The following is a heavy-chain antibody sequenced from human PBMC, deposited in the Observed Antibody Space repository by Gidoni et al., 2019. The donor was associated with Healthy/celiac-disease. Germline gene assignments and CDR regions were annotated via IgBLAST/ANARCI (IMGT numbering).Heavy chain of an antibody. V-gene: IGHV4-38-2*02. CDR1: GYSISSGYY. Sequence: QVQLQESGPGLVKPSETLSLPCTVSGYSISSGYYWGWIRQPPGKGLEWIGRIYHSGSTYYNPSLKSRVTISVDTSKHQFSLKLSSVTAAATAVYYCARGATQGYYGSGSYYIDYWGQGTLVTVSS. D-gene: IGHD3-10*01. J-gene: IGHJ4*02. CDR2: IYHSGST. CDR3: ARGATQGYYGSGSYYIDY.